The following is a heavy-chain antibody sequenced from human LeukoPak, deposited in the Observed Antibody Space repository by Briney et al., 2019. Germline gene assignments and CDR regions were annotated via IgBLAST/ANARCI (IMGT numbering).Heavy chain of an antibody. D-gene: IGHD3-16*01. CDR2: ISYSGDT. CDR3: ARIRHTVLGGNIYHL. Sequence: SETLSLTCTVSGDSITNVNYFWGWFRQPPGKGLEWLGTISYSGDTHYSPSLKSRLTMSMDTSKSQFSLKLTPVTAAAPARFHCARIRHTVLGGNIYHLWGQGTLITLSS. CDR1: GDSITNVNYF. J-gene: IGHJ1*01. V-gene: IGHV4-39*07.